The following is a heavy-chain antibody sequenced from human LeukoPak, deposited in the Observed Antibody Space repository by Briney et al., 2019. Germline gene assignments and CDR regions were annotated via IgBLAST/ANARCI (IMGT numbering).Heavy chain of an antibody. CDR3: AKAIWPHAWYYMDV. D-gene: IGHD2-21*01. CDR2: ISSSGSTI. V-gene: IGHV3-48*03. Sequence: GGSLRLSCAASGFTFSSYEMHWVRQAPGKGLEWVSYISSSGSTIYYADSVKGRFTISRDNSKNTLYLQMNSLRAEDTAVYYCAKAIWPHAWYYMDVWGKGTTVTISS. CDR1: GFTFSSYE. J-gene: IGHJ6*03.